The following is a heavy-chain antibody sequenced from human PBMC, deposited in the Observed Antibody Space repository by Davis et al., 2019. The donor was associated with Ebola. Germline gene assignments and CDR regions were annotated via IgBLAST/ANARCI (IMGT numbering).Heavy chain of an antibody. Sequence: GESLKISCKGSGYSFTRYWIGWVRQMLGKGLEWMGIIYPGDSDTRYSPSFQGQVTISADRSISTAYLQWSSLKASDTAMYYCARQTTVTTDFDYWGQGTLVTVSS. CDR3: ARQTTVTTDFDY. CDR1: GYSFTRYW. D-gene: IGHD4-17*01. J-gene: IGHJ4*02. V-gene: IGHV5-51*01. CDR2: IYPGDSDT.